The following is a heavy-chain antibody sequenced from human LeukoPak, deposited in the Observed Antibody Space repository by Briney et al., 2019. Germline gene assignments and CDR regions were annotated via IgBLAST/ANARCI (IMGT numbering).Heavy chain of an antibody. Sequence: SETLSLTCTVSGGSISSYYWSWIRQPPGKGLEWIGYIYYSGSTNYNPSLKSRVTISEDTSKNQFSLKLSSVTAADTAVYYCAHHRALYGSGRYDAFDIWGQGTMVTVSS. CDR3: AHHRALYGSGRYDAFDI. J-gene: IGHJ3*02. CDR1: GGSISSYY. D-gene: IGHD3-10*01. V-gene: IGHV4-59*08. CDR2: IYYSGST.